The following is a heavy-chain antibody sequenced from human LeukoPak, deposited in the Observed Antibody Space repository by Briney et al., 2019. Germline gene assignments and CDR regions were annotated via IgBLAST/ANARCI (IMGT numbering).Heavy chain of an antibody. CDR2: IIPIFGTA. D-gene: IGHD3-22*01. CDR1: GGTFSSYA. V-gene: IGHV1-69*05. CDR3: ARSGDYYDSSYYFDY. J-gene: IGHJ4*02. Sequence: GASVKVSCKASGGTFSSYAISWVRQAPGQGLEWMGGIIPIFGTANYAQKFQGRVTITTDESTSTAYMELSSLRSEDTAVYYCARSGDYYDSSYYFDYWGQGTLVTVSS.